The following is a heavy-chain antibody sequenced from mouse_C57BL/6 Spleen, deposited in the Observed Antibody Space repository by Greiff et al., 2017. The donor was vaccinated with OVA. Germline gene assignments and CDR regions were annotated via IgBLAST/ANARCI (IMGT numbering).Heavy chain of an antibody. CDR2: SRNKANDYTT. D-gene: IGHD6-1*01. J-gene: IGHJ4*01. Sequence: EVKLMESGGGLVQSGRSLRLSCATSGFTFSDFYMEWVRQAPGKGLEWIAASRNKANDYTTEYSASVKGRFIVSRDTSQSILYLQMNALRAEDTAIYYCARDAWGSDYAMDYWGQGTSVTVSS. CDR3: ARDAWGSDYAMDY. V-gene: IGHV7-1*01. CDR1: GFTFSDFY.